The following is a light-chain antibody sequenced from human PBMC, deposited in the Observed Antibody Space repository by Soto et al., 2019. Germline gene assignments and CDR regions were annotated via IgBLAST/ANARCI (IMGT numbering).Light chain of an antibody. CDR1: QSISDW. Sequence: DIQMTQSPSTLSAAVGDRVTITCRASQSISDWLAWYEQKPGKAPKLLIYKASMLEDGVPSRFNCSGSGTGFTLTIDSLQPDDFATYYCQQYDSYPLSFGGGTKVQIK. J-gene: IGKJ4*01. V-gene: IGKV1-5*03. CDR3: QQYDSYPLS. CDR2: KAS.